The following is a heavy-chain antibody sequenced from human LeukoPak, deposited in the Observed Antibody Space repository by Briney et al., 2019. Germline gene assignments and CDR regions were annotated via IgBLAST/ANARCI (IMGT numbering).Heavy chain of an antibody. CDR3: ARESEDYYGSGMSRWFDP. CDR2: IYHSGGT. CDR1: GGSISSSTNW. J-gene: IGHJ5*02. D-gene: IGHD3-10*01. V-gene: IGHV4-4*02. Sequence: SETLSLTCAVSGGSISSSTNWWSWVRQPPGKGLEWIGEIYHSGGTNYNPSLKSRITISVDKSQNQFSLKVNSLTAADTAVYYCARESEDYYGSGMSRWFDPWGQGTLVTVSS.